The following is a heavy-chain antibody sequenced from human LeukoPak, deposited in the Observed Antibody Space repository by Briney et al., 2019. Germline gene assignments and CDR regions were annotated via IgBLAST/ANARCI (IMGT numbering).Heavy chain of an antibody. CDR1: GGSFSSGGYY. V-gene: IGHV4-31*03. CDR2: IFYSGTT. CDR3: ARDLGGLGKTDY. Sequence: SETLSLTCTVSGGSFSSGGYYWSWIRQHPGKGLEWIGYIFYSGTTYYNPSFKSRVIISVDASKNQFSLRLSSVTAADTAVYYCARDLGGLGKTDYWGQGTLVTVSS. D-gene: IGHD7-27*01. J-gene: IGHJ4*02.